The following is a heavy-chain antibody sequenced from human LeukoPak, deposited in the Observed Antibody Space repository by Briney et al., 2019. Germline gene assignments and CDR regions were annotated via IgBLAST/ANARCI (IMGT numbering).Heavy chain of an antibody. D-gene: IGHD2-15*01. CDR3: ARGREVVRSLDWLDP. CDR2: ISTYNGNT. CDR1: GYTFTSYD. V-gene: IGHV1-18*01. J-gene: IGHJ5*02. Sequence: GASVKVSCKASGYTFTSYDITWVRQAPGQGLEWMGWISTYNGNTNYAQKLQGRVTMTTDTSTSTAYMEVRSLRSDDTAVYYCARGREVVRSLDWLDPWGQGTLVTVSS.